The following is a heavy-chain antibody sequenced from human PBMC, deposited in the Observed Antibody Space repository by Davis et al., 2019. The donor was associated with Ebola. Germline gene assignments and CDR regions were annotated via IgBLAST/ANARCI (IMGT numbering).Heavy chain of an antibody. CDR3: ASRLVGAPDY. J-gene: IGHJ4*02. Sequence: MPSETLSLTCAVSGGSISSGGYSWSWIRQPPGKGLEWIGYIYHSGSTYYNPSLKSRVTISVDRSKNQFSLKLSSVTAADTAVYYCASRLVGAPDYWGQGTLVTVSS. CDR2: IYHSGST. D-gene: IGHD3-16*01. CDR1: GGSISSGGYS. V-gene: IGHV4-30-2*01.